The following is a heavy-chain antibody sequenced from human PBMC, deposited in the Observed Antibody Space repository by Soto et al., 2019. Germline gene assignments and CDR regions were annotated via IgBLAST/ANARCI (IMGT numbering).Heavy chain of an antibody. V-gene: IGHV1-69*12. CDR2: IIPIFGTA. CDR3: ARPGRRVPKRGMDV. Sequence: QVQLVQSGAEVKKPGSSVKVSCKASGGTFSSYAISWVRQAPGQGLEWMGGIIPIFGTANYAQKFQGRVTITAVESTSTAYMELSRLRSEDTVVYYCARPGRRVPKRGMDVWGQGTTVTVSS. CDR1: GGTFSSYA. J-gene: IGHJ6*02.